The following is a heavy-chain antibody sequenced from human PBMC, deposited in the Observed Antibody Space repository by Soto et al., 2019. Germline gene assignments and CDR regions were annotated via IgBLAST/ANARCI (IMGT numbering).Heavy chain of an antibody. CDR1: GGTFSSYA. CDR2: IIPIFGTA. J-gene: IGHJ3*02. V-gene: IGHV1-69*13. Sequence: GASVKVSCKASGGTFSSYAISWVRQAPGQGLEWMGGIIPIFGTANYAQKFQGRVTITADVSTSTAYMELRSLRSDDTAVYYCAYCSSTSCNACPPCAFDIWGQGTMVTVS. D-gene: IGHD2-2*01. CDR3: AYCSSTSCNACPPCAFDI.